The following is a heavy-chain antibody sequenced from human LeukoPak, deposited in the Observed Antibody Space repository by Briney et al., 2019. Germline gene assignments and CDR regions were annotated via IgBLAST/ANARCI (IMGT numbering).Heavy chain of an antibody. CDR2: ISYDGSNK. Sequence: GRSLRLSCAASGFTFSSYGMHWVRQAPGKGLEWVAVISYDGSNKYYADSVKGRFTIPRDNSKNTLYLQMNSLRAEDTAVYYCAKDLKQWLRSPFDYWGQGTLVTVSS. J-gene: IGHJ4*02. CDR1: GFTFSSYG. D-gene: IGHD5-12*01. V-gene: IGHV3-30*18. CDR3: AKDLKQWLRSPFDY.